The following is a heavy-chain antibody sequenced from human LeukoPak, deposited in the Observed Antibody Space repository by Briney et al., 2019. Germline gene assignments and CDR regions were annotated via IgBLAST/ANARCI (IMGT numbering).Heavy chain of an antibody. J-gene: IGHJ5*02. Sequence: PSETLSLTCTVSGYSISSGYYWGWIRSPPGKGLEWIGTIRHSGTTYYNPSLKSRVTISIDSSKNQFSLKLASVTAADTAIYYCAKGAGGFSYYNWFDPWGQGTLVTVSS. CDR2: IRHSGTT. CDR3: AKGAGGFSYYNWFDP. V-gene: IGHV4-38-2*02. D-gene: IGHD5-18*01. CDR1: GYSISSGYY.